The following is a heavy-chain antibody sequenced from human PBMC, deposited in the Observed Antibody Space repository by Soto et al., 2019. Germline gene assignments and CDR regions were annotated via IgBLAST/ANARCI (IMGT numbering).Heavy chain of an antibody. Sequence: GGSLRLSCAASGFTFSTYWMSWVRQAPGKGLEWVANIKQDGSEKYYVDSVKGRFIISRDNAKKSLFLQMNSLSAEDTAAYYCARDTLGPYDYWGQGTLVTVSS. CDR2: IKQDGSEK. CDR1: GFTFSTYW. CDR3: ARDTLGPYDY. J-gene: IGHJ4*02. D-gene: IGHD7-27*01. V-gene: IGHV3-7*01.